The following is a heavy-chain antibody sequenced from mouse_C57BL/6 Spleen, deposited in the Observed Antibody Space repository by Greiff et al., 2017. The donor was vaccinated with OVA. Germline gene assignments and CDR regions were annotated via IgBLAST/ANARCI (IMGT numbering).Heavy chain of an antibody. CDR2: IRLKSDNYAT. J-gene: IGHJ3*01. CDR3: TGGLLLPFAY. CDR1: GFTFSNYW. V-gene: IGHV6-3*01. D-gene: IGHD1-1*01. Sequence: DVMLVESGGGLVQPGGSMKLSCVASGFTFSNYWMNWVRQSPEKGLEWVAQIRLKSDNYATHYAESVKGRFTISRDDSKSSVYLQMNNLRAEVTGIYYCTGGLLLPFAYWGQGTLVTVSA.